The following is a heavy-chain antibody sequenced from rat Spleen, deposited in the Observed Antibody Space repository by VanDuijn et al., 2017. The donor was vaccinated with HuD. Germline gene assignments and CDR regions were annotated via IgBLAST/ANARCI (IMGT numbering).Heavy chain of an antibody. J-gene: IGHJ2*01. CDR2: ITKPGDYT. D-gene: IGHD5-1*01. Sequence: EVQLVESGGGLVQPGRSLKLSCVASGFTFNNYWMTWIRQAPGKGLEWVASITKPGDYTYYPDSVKGRFTISRDNEESTLYLQMNSLRSEDTATYYCTNNWELYYWGQGVMVTVSS. CDR1: GFTFNNYW. V-gene: IGHV5-31*01. CDR3: TNNWELYY.